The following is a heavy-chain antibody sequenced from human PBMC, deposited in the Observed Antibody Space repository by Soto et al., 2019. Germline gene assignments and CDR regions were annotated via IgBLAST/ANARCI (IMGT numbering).Heavy chain of an antibody. J-gene: IGHJ4*02. V-gene: IGHV4-4*02. D-gene: IGHD1-26*01. CDR1: GGSMSSSNW. CDR3: ARSEATGLDY. Sequence: QVQLQESGPGLVKPSGTLSLTCTVSGGSMSSSNWWNWVRQSPGKGLEWIGEAHHSGRTNYNPSLKSRVTLSVDKSKNHFSLKLRSVTAADTAVYYCARSEATGLDYWGQGTLVTVSS. CDR2: AHHSGRT.